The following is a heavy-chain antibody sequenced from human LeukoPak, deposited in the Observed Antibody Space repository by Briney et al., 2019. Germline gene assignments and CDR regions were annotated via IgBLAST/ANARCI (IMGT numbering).Heavy chain of an antibody. Sequence: PGGSLRLPCAASGFTFSDYYMSWIRQATGKGLEWVSYISSTIISTNYADSVQSPFTISRDNSNNSLYQQMNSLRAEDTAVYYCTRGHTLIAYWGQGTLVTVSS. CDR3: TRGHTLIAY. CDR1: GFTFSDYY. J-gene: IGHJ4*02. D-gene: IGHD5-18*01. CDR2: ISSTIIST. V-gene: IGHV3-11*05.